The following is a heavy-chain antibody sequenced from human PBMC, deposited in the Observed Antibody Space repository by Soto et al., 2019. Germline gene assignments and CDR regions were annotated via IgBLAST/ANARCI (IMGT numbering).Heavy chain of an antibody. D-gene: IGHD4-4*01. CDR3: ARVYSNPHWYFDL. CDR1: GYSISSGYY. Sequence: PSETLSLTCAVSGYSISSGYYWGWIRQPPGKGLEWIGSIYHSGSTYYNPSLKGRVTISVDTSKNQFSLKLSSVTAADTAVYYCARVYSNPHWYFDLWGRGTLVTVSS. J-gene: IGHJ2*01. V-gene: IGHV4-38-2*01. CDR2: IYHSGST.